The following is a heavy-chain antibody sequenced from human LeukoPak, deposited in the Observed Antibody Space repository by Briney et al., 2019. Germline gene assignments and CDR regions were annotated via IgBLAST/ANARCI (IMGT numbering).Heavy chain of an antibody. V-gene: IGHV2-5*01. Sequence: SGPTLVKPTQTLTLTCTFSGFSLSTSGVGVGWIRHPPGKALEWLALIYWNDDKRYSPSLKSRLTITKDTSKVVLTMTNMDPVDTATYYCADHSTFFGVVIAWSDAFDIWGQGTMVTVSS. CDR1: GFSLSTSGVG. CDR2: IYWNDDK. CDR3: ADHSTFFGVVIAWSDAFDI. D-gene: IGHD3-3*01. J-gene: IGHJ3*02.